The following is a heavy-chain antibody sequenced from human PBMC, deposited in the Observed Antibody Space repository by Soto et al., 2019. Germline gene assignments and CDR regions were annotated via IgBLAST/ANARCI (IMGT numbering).Heavy chain of an antibody. CDR2: ISYDGGEK. CDR1: GFAFSRNG. V-gene: IGHV3-30*03. Sequence: QVQLVESGGGVVQPGRSLRLSCVVSGFAFSRNGMHWVRQAPGKGLEWLAVISYDGGEKYYADSVEGRFFISRDHSKNTVFLQMNSLRGEDTAVYYCASMLATSDYWGQGTLVTVSS. CDR3: ASMLATSDY. J-gene: IGHJ4*02. D-gene: IGHD2-8*01.